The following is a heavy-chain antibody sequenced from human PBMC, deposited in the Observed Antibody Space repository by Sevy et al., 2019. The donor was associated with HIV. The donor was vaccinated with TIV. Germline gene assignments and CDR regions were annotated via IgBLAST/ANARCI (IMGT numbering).Heavy chain of an antibody. CDR2: ISYDGRNQ. D-gene: IGHD3-16*01. V-gene: IGHV3-30-3*01. Sequence: GGSLRLSCGVSGFPFSRHAMHWVRQAPGKGLEWVAVISYDGRNQDYADSVKGWFTISRDNPMNTLHLQMNSLRVEDTALYFCAGEGGPRQIDVWGQGTTVTVSS. CDR1: GFPFSRHA. CDR3: AGEGGPRQIDV. J-gene: IGHJ6*02.